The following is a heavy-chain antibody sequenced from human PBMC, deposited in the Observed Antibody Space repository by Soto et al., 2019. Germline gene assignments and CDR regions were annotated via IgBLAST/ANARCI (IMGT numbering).Heavy chain of an antibody. CDR2: ISSSSSYI. D-gene: IGHD6-19*01. CDR1: GFTFSSYS. Sequence: GGSLRLSCAASGFTFSSYSTNWVRQAPGKGLEWVSSISSSSSYIYYADSVKGRFTISRDNAKNSLYLQMNSLRAEGTAVYYCARDLAVAGPSSYGMDVWGQGTTVTVSS. V-gene: IGHV3-21*01. CDR3: ARDLAVAGPSSYGMDV. J-gene: IGHJ6*02.